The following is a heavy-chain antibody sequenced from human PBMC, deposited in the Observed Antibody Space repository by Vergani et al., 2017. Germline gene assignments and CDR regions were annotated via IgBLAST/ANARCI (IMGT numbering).Heavy chain of an antibody. V-gene: IGHV1-69*04. Sequence: QVQLVQSGAEVKKPGASVKVSCKASGGTFSSYAISWVRQAPGQGLEWMGRIIPILGIANYAQKFQGRVTITADKSTSTAYMELSSLRYEDTAVYYCARAEGHDFWSGYYENDAFDIWGQGTMVTVSS. CDR2: IIPILGIA. J-gene: IGHJ3*02. D-gene: IGHD3-3*01. CDR3: ARAEGHDFWSGYYENDAFDI. CDR1: GGTFSSYA.